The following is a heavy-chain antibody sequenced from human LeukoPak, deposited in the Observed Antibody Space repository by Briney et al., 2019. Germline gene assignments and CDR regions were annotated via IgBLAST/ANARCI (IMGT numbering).Heavy chain of an antibody. Sequence: AVKVSCKASGGTFSSYAISWVRQAPGQGLEWMGLIIPIFGTANYAHKFQGRVTSTADESDSTANMELSNLRSEGTVVYYYASASQYCSSTTCSDAGYFDYLGQGTLVTVFS. J-gene: IGHJ4*02. CDR3: ASASQYCSSTTCSDAGYFDY. CDR1: GGTFSSYA. V-gene: IGHV1-69*13. CDR2: IIPIFGTA. D-gene: IGHD2-2*01.